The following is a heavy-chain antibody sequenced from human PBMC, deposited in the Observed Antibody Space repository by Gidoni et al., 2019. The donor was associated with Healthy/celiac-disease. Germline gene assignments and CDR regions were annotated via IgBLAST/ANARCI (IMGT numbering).Heavy chain of an antibody. CDR2: IYYSGST. CDR3: ARLRDYYGSGSYYIDY. V-gene: IGHV4-39*01. Sequence: QLQLQESGPGLVKPSETLSLTCTVSGGSISSSSYYWGWIRQPPGKGLEWIGSIYYSGSTYYNPSLKSRVTIYVDTSKNQFSLKLSSVTAADTAVYYCARLRDYYGSGSYYIDYWGQGTLVTVSS. CDR1: GGSISSSSYY. J-gene: IGHJ4*02. D-gene: IGHD3-10*01.